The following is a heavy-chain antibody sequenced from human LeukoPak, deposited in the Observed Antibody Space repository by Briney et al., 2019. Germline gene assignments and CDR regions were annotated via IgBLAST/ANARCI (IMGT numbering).Heavy chain of an antibody. CDR3: ARESTVAGTARYLDY. V-gene: IGHV4-4*07. CDR2: IYTSGNT. D-gene: IGHD6-13*01. J-gene: IGHJ4*02. Sequence: KSSETLSLTCTVSGGSFSSYYWSWIRQPAGKGLEWIGRIYTSGNTNYSPSLKSRVTMSVDTSKNEFSLKLNSVTAADTAVYYCARESTVAGTARYLDYWGQGTLVTVSS. CDR1: GGSFSSYY.